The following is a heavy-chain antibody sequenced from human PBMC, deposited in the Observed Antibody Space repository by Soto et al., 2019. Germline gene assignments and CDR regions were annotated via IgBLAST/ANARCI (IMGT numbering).Heavy chain of an antibody. Sequence: GGSLRLSCAASGFTVSSNYMSWVRQAPGKGLEWVSKISGDATTTYYADSVKGRFTVSRDNAKNSVYLQMNSLRAEDTAVYYCASDPYYYASGFWGQGTLVTVSS. J-gene: IGHJ4*02. CDR3: ASDPYYYASGF. CDR1: GFTVSSNY. V-gene: IGHV3-11*01. CDR2: ISGDATTT. D-gene: IGHD3-10*01.